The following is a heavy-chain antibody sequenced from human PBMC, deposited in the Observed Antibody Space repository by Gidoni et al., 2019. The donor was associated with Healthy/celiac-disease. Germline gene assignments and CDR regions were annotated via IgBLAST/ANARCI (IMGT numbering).Heavy chain of an antibody. Sequence: QVQLQPWGAGLLKPSATLSLTCDVYGGSFSGYYWSWIRQPPGKGLEWIGEINHIGSTNYNPSLKSRVTISVDTSKNQFSLKLSSVTAADTAVYYCARKFITQYGDYAKKAFDIWGQGTMVTVSS. J-gene: IGHJ3*02. CDR3: ARKFITQYGDYAKKAFDI. V-gene: IGHV4-34*01. D-gene: IGHD4-17*01. CDR2: INHIGST. CDR1: GGSFSGYY.